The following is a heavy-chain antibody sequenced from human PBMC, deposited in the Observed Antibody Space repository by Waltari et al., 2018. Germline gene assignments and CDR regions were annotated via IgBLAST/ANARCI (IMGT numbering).Heavy chain of an antibody. D-gene: IGHD6-13*01. V-gene: IGHV3-9*01. Sequence: EVQLVESGGGLVQPGRSLRLSCAASGFTFDDYAMHWVRQAPGKGLEGVSGISWNSGSIGYADSVKGRFTISRDNAKNSLYLQMNSLRAEDTALYYCAKDRVAAAGTLDYWGQGTLVTVSS. CDR3: AKDRVAAAGTLDY. CDR1: GFTFDDYA. CDR2: ISWNSGSI. J-gene: IGHJ4*02.